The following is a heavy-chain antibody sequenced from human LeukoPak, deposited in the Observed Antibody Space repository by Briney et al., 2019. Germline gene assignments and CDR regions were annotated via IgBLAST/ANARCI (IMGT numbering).Heavy chain of an antibody. CDR2: IYSGGST. Sequence: GGSLRLSCAASGFTVSSNYMSWGRQAPGKGLEWVSVIYSGGSTYYADSVKGRFTISRDNSKNTLYLQMNSLRAEDTAVYYCAREEAAGPIDYWGQGTLVTVSS. D-gene: IGHD6-13*01. CDR3: AREEAAGPIDY. J-gene: IGHJ4*02. CDR1: GFTVSSNY. V-gene: IGHV3-53*01.